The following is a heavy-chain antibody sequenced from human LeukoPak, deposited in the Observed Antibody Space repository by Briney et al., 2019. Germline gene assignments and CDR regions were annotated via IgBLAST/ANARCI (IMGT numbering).Heavy chain of an antibody. CDR1: GFTFSSYW. CDR2: INSDGSIT. Sequence: GGSLRLSRAASGFTFSSYWMHWVRQAPGKGLVWVSRINSDGSITNYGDSVKGRFTISRDNAKNTLYLEMNSLRAEDTAVYYCKKDLWYKSGWVGWYFDLWGRGTLVTVSS. J-gene: IGHJ2*01. V-gene: IGHV3-74*01. CDR3: KKDLWYKSGWVGWYFDL. D-gene: IGHD6-19*01.